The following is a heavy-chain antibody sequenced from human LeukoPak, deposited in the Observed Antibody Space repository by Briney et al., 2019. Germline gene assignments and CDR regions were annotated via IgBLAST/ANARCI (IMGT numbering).Heavy chain of an antibody. J-gene: IGHJ3*02. V-gene: IGHV1-8*02. CDR3: ASSYDSSGRDAFDI. CDR1: GYTFTGYY. CDR2: INPNSGNT. D-gene: IGHD3-22*01. Sequence: ASVKVSCKASGYTFTGYYMHWVRQAPGQGLEWMGWINPNSGNTGYAQKFQGRVTMTRNTSISTAYMELSSLRSEDTAVYYCASSYDSSGRDAFDIWGQGTMVTVSS.